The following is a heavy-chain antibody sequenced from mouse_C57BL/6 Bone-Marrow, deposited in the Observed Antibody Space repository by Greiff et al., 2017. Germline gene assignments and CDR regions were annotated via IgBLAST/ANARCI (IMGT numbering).Heavy chain of an antibody. Sequence: EVKVEESGGGLVKPGGSLKLSCAASGFTFSDYGMHWVRQAPEKGLEWVAYFSSGSSNIYYADTVKGRFSISRDNAKITRFLQMTSLRSEDTAMYYGARPLYYGNYWFAYWGQGTLVTVSA. CDR1: GFTFSDYG. CDR3: ARPLYYGNYWFAY. D-gene: IGHD2-1*01. CDR2: FSSGSSNI. V-gene: IGHV5-17*01. J-gene: IGHJ3*01.